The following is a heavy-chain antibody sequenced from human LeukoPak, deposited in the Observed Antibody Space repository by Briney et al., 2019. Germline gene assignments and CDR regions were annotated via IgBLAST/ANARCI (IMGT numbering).Heavy chain of an antibody. CDR1: GDSINNYY. CDR3: ARVTNCANGVCRIYGMDV. Sequence: SETLSLTCTVSGDSINNYYWSWIRQPPGKGLEWIGYIYHSGSTNYNPSPSLKSRVTISLDRSKNQFSLKLSSVTAAETAVYYCARVTNCANGVCRIYGMDVWGQGTTVTVSS. D-gene: IGHD2-8*01. CDR2: IYHSGST. V-gene: IGHV4-59*01. J-gene: IGHJ6*02.